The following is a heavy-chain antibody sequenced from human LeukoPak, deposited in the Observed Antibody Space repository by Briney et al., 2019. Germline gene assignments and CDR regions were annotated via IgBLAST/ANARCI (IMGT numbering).Heavy chain of an antibody. Sequence: GGSLRLSCAASGFTFHDYDMSWVRQSPGKGLEWVSGINWNGDRTGYADSVKGRFTISRDNAKKSLYLQMNSLRAEDTALYYCARRDYYGSGTPDFWGQGTLVTVSS. CDR2: INWNGDRT. CDR3: ARRDYYGSGTPDF. CDR1: GFTFHDYD. D-gene: IGHD3-10*01. J-gene: IGHJ4*02. V-gene: IGHV3-20*04.